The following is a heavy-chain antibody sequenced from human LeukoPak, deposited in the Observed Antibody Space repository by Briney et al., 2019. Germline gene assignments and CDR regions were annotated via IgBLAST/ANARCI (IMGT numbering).Heavy chain of an antibody. V-gene: IGHV3-23*01. J-gene: IGHJ4*02. CDR2: ISGSGGST. D-gene: IGHD1-26*01. CDR3: AGDRATSYFDY. CDR1: GFTFSSYA. Sequence: GGSLRLSCAASGFTFSSYAMSWVRQAPGKGLEWVSSISGSGGSTYYADSVKGQFTISRDNSKNTLYLHVNSLRAEDTAVYYCAGDRATSYFDYWGQGALVTISS.